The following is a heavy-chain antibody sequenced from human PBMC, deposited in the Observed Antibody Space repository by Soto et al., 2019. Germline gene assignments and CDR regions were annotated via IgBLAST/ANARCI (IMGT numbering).Heavy chain of an antibody. CDR1: GGSIIIGVYY. J-gene: IGHJ4*01. CDR2: IYYSGST. D-gene: IGHD4-17*01. V-gene: IGHV4-31*03. Sequence: QVQLQASGPGRVKPSQTLSLTCTVPGGSIIIGVYYWTGIRQHPGNVLEWIGYIYYSGSTYYNPSLKSRVTISVDTSKHQLSLKLSSVTAADTAVYYCATGNDYGEYGFAYWGHGTLVIVSS. CDR3: ATGNDYGEYGFAY.